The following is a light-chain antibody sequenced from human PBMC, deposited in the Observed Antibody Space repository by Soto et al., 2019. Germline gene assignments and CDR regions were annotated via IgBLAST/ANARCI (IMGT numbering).Light chain of an antibody. CDR3: SSYAGSNNFPYV. CDR1: SSDVGGYNY. V-gene: IGLV2-8*01. Sequence: QSVLTQPPSASGSPGQSVTISCTGTSSDVGGYNYVSWYQQHPGKAPKFMIYEVSKRPSGVPDRFSGSKSGNTASLTVSGLQAEDEADYYCSSYAGSNNFPYVFGTGTKVTVL. J-gene: IGLJ1*01. CDR2: EVS.